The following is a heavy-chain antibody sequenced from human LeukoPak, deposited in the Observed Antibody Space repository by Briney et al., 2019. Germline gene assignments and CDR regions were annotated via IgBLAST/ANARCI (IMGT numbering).Heavy chain of an antibody. CDR3: ARAVVPRHYFDY. Sequence: GGSLRLSCAASGFTFSSYSMNWVRQAPGKGLEWVSYISSSSTIYYADSVKGRFTISRDNSKNTLYLQMNSLRAEDTAVYYCARAVVPRHYFDYWGQGTLVTVSS. D-gene: IGHD3-10*01. CDR1: GFTFSSYS. J-gene: IGHJ4*02. CDR2: ISSSSTI. V-gene: IGHV3-48*01.